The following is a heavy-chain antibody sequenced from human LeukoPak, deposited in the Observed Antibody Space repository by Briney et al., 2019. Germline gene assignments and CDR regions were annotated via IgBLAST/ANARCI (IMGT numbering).Heavy chain of an antibody. CDR2: IYSGGST. J-gene: IGHJ6*02. CDR1: GFTVSNNY. V-gene: IGHV3-66*01. Sequence: GGSLRLSCAASGFTVSNNYMTWVRQAPGKGLEWVSVIYSGGSTYYADSVKGRFTISRDNPKNTLYLEMNSLRAEDTAVYYCARRFYGMDVWGQGTTVTVSS. CDR3: ARRFYGMDV.